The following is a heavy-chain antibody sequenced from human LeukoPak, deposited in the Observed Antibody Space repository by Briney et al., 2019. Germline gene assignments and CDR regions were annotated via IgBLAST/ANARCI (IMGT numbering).Heavy chain of an antibody. Sequence: ETLSLTCAVYGGSFSGYYWSWIRQPPGKGLEWVATIDQDGRDKFSVDSVKGRFTISRDNARNSMYLQMKSLRVEDTAVYYCARTSLGWLDPWGQGALVTVSS. J-gene: IGHJ5*02. V-gene: IGHV3-7*01. CDR1: GGSFSGYY. CDR2: IDQDGRDK. D-gene: IGHD7-27*01. CDR3: ARTSLGWLDP.